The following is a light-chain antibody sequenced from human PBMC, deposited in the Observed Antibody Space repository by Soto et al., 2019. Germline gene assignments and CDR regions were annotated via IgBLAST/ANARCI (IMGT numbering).Light chain of an antibody. V-gene: IGKV1-5*03. Sequence: DIQMTQSPSTLSASVGDRVTITCRASQSISSWLAWYQQKPGKAPKLLIYKASSLESGVPSRFSGSGSGTEFTITISSLQPDDFATYYCQQYHSYSTFGQGTKLEIK. CDR1: QSISSW. J-gene: IGKJ2*01. CDR3: QQYHSYST. CDR2: KAS.